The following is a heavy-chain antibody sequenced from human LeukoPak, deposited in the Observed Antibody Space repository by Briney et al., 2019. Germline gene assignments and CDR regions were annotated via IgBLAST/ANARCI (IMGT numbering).Heavy chain of an antibody. CDR1: GFTFDDYA. V-gene: IGHV3-9*01. Sequence: PGGSLRLSCAASGFTFDDYAMHWVRQAPGKGLEWVSGISWNSGSIGYADSVKGRFTISRDNAKNSLYLQMNSLRAEDTAVYYCARTRGYSYGLFDYWGQGTLVTVSS. CDR2: ISWNSGSI. CDR3: ARTRGYSYGLFDY. D-gene: IGHD5-18*01. J-gene: IGHJ4*02.